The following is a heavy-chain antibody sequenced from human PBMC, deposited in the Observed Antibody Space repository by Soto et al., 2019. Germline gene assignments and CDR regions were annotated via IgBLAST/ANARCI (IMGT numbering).Heavy chain of an antibody. D-gene: IGHD6-6*01. Sequence: SLRLSCAASGFTFSSYSMNWVRQAPGKGLEWVSSISSSSSSYIYYADSVKGRFTISRDNAKNSLCLQMNSLRAEDTAVYYCARDRIAARRFDPWGQGTLVTVSS. V-gene: IGHV3-21*01. J-gene: IGHJ5*02. CDR1: GFTFSSYS. CDR2: ISSSSSSYI. CDR3: ARDRIAARRFDP.